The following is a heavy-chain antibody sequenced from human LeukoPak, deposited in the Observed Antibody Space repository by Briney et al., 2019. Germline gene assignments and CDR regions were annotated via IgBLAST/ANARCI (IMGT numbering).Heavy chain of an antibody. CDR2: IKQDGSAK. Sequence: GGSLRLSCAASGFTISTNWMSWVRQAPGKGLEWVANIKQDGSAKYYVASVKGRFTISRDNARNSLYLQMNSLRAEDTAVYYCAREKLGTEAFDIWGQGTMVTVSS. V-gene: IGHV3-7*01. J-gene: IGHJ3*02. CDR1: GFTISTNW. D-gene: IGHD7-27*01. CDR3: AREKLGTEAFDI.